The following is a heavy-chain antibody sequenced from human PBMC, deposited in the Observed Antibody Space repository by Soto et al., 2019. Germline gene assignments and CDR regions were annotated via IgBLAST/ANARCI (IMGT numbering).Heavy chain of an antibody. CDR2: IYYSGST. Sequence: LSLTCTVSGGSISSYYWSWIRQPPGKGLEWIGYIYYSGSTNYNPSLKSRVTISVDTSKNQFSLKLSSVTAADTAVYYCARAEPPYYGMDVWGQGTTVTVSS. V-gene: IGHV4-59*01. CDR1: GGSISSYY. CDR3: ARAEPPYYGMDV. J-gene: IGHJ6*02. D-gene: IGHD1-1*01.